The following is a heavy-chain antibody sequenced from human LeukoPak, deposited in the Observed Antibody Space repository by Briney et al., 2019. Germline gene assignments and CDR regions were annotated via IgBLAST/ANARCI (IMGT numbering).Heavy chain of an antibody. J-gene: IGHJ4*02. CDR2: ITPSDGHT. Sequence: SVKVSCKVSGYTFANRYVHWVRQAPGQALEWMGWITPSDGHTKYTQKFKDRVTISRDRSMITVYMELRSLRSEDLAVYYCTTGGSSYSSASDYFDYWGQGTLVAVSS. CDR3: TTGGSSYSSASDYFDY. V-gene: IGHV1-45*02. CDR1: GYTFANRY. D-gene: IGHD6-25*01.